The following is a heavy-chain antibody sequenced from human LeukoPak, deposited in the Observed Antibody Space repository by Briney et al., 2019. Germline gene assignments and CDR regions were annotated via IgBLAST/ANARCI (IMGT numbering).Heavy chain of an antibody. CDR3: ARAGYSYSYDGMDV. Sequence: SETLSLTCAVYGGSFSGYYWSWIRQPPGKGLEWIGEINHSGSTNYNPSLKSRVTISVDTSKNQFSLKLSSVTAADTAVYYCARAGYSYSYDGMDVWGQGTTVTVSS. CDR1: GGSFSGYY. CDR2: INHSGST. J-gene: IGHJ6*02. D-gene: IGHD5-18*01. V-gene: IGHV4-34*01.